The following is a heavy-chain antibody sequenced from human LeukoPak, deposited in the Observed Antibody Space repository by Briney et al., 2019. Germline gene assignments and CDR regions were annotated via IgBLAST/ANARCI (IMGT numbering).Heavy chain of an antibody. Sequence: ASVKVSCKASGYTFTSYDINWVRQATGQGLEWMGWMNPNRGNTGYAQKFQGRVTITRNTSISTAYMELSSLRSEDTAVYFCARASGRYYRGPDYYYYYMDVWGKGTTVTVSS. V-gene: IGHV1-8*03. CDR2: MNPNRGNT. CDR3: ARASGRYYRGPDYYYYYMDV. J-gene: IGHJ6*03. CDR1: GYTFTSYD. D-gene: IGHD1-26*01.